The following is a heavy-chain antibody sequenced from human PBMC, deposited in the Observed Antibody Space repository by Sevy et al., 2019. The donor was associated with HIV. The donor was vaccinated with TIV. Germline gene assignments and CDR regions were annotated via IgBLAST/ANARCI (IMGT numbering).Heavy chain of an antibody. J-gene: IGHJ4*02. D-gene: IGHD2-21*02. CDR1: GFTCSNFW. V-gene: IGHV3-7*03. Sequence: GGSLRLSCAASGFTCSNFWMSWVRQAPGKGQEFVANIKQDGSENFYAGPVKGRFTISRDNAKNSLFLQMNNLRVEETAVYYCARDHPSTAPFDYWGQGTLVTVSS. CDR2: IKQDGSEN. CDR3: ARDHPSTAPFDY.